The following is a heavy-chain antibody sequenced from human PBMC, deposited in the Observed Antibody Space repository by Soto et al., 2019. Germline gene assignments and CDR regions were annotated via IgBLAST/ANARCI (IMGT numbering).Heavy chain of an antibody. D-gene: IGHD6-13*01. V-gene: IGHV4-39*01. CDR1: GGSISSSSYY. J-gene: IGHJ4*02. CDR3: ARHVPVGSSVDFFDY. CDR2: IYYSGST. Sequence: QLQLQESGPGLVKPSETLSLTCTVSGGSISSSSYYWGWIRQPPGQGLEWIGSIYYSGSTYYNPSLKRRVTISVDTSKNQFSLKLSSVTAADTAVYYCARHVPVGSSVDFFDYWGQGTLVTVSS.